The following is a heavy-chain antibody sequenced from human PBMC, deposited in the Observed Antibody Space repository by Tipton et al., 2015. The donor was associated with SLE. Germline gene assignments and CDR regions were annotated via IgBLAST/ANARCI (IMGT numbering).Heavy chain of an antibody. D-gene: IGHD5-24*01. J-gene: IGHJ4*02. V-gene: IGHV1-69*18. CDR1: GGTFSDYP. CDR3: ARWSMASGDY. Sequence: QLVQSGAEVKMPGSSVRVSCKTSGGTFSDYPINWVRQAPGQGLEWMGRIIPIFGTANYAQKFQGRVTVTADESTNTAYMELSSLRSEDTAVYYCARWSMASGDYWGQGTLVTVSS. CDR2: IIPIFGTA.